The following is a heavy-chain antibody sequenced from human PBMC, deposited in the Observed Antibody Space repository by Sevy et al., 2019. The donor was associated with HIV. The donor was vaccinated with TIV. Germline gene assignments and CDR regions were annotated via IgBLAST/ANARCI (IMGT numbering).Heavy chain of an antibody. D-gene: IGHD2-2*01. V-gene: IGHV4-34*01. CDR3: ARSPPVVVVPSAPSWFDP. J-gene: IGHJ5*02. Sequence: SETLSLTCAVHDGSFSGYYWNWIRQLPGKGLEWIGEINESGIIYYNPSLKSRVTISVDTSKKQFSLKLNSVTAADTAVYFCARSPPVVVVPSAPSWFDPWGQGTLVTVSS. CDR1: DGSFSGYY. CDR2: INESGII.